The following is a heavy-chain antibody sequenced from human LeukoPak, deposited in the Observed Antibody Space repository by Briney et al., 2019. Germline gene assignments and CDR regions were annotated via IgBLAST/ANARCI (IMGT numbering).Heavy chain of an antibody. J-gene: IGHJ4*02. CDR1: GGSFSGYY. D-gene: IGHD3-3*01. V-gene: IGHV4-34*01. CDR2: INHSGST. CDR3: AGRAKYYDFWSGYPSDY. Sequence: PSETLSLTCAVYGGSFSGYYWSWIRQPPGKGLEWIGEINHSGSTNYNPSLKSRVTISVDTSKNQFSLKLSSVTAADTAVYYCAGRAKYYDFWSGYPSDYWGQGTLVTVSS.